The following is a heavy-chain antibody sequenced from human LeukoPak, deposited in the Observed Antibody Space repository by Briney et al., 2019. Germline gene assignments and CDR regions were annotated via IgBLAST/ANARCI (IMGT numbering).Heavy chain of an antibody. Sequence: GGSLRLSCAVSGFAFSSYNLNWVRQAPGKGMEWVSSISSSGSSIFYADSVKGRFTISRDNAQNSLYLQMNSLRVEDTAVYYCARGIAAAGWYYFDYWGQGALVTVSS. V-gene: IGHV3-21*01. J-gene: IGHJ4*02. D-gene: IGHD6-13*01. CDR3: ARGIAAAGWYYFDY. CDR1: GFAFSSYN. CDR2: ISSSGSSI.